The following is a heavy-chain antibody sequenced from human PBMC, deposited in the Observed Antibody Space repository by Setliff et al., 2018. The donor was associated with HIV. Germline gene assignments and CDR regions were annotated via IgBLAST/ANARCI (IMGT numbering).Heavy chain of an antibody. J-gene: IGHJ4*02. D-gene: IGHD2-2*01. Sequence: SETLSLTCTVSGGSISTYYWIWIRQPPGKGLEWIGNIYTSGSTNYNPSLKSRVTISVDTSKNQFSLKLSSVTAADTAVYYCARLDCSSSSGFVDYWGQGTLVTVS. CDR3: ARLDCSSSSGFVDY. V-gene: IGHV4-4*09. CDR1: GGSISTYY. CDR2: IYTSGST.